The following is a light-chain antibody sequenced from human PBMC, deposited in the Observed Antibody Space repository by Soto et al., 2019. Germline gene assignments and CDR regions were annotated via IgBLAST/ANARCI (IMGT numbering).Light chain of an antibody. J-gene: IGKJ1*01. Sequence: HKTHSASSRTASVAGRVTITYRARQGIGNDLGWYQQKPGKATKRLIYGASSLQSGVPSRFSGSRSGTQFSLTISSRMPADPATHYLRQHNNYPPTCGRGTKVDI. CDR2: GAS. V-gene: IGKV1-17*01. CDR3: RQHNNYPPT. CDR1: QGIGND.